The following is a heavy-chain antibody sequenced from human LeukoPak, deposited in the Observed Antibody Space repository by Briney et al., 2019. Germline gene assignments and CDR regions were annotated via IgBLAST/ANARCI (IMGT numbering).Heavy chain of an antibody. J-gene: IGHJ4*02. CDR2: IIPILGIA. CDR1: GGTFSSYT. Sequence: GASVKVSCKASGGTFSSYTISLVRQAPGQGLEWMGRIIPILGIANYAQKFQGRVTITADKSTSTAYMELSSLRSEDTAVYYCASNFLEWLSPESDDYWXQGTLVTVSS. D-gene: IGHD3-3*01. CDR3: ASNFLEWLSPESDDY. V-gene: IGHV1-69*02.